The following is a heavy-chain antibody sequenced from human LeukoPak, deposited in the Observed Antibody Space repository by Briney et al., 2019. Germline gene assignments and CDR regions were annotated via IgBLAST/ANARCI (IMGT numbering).Heavy chain of an antibody. J-gene: IGHJ3*02. CDR2: INPNSGGT. CDR1: GYTFTGYY. V-gene: IGHV1-2*02. CDR3: AVNLAYCGGDCYPFDAFDI. Sequence: GASVKVSCKASGYTFTGYYMHWVRQAPGQGLEWMGWINPNSGGTNYAQKFQGRVTMTRDTSISTAYMELSRLRSDDTVVYYCAVNLAYCGGDCYPFDAFDIWGQGTMVTVSS. D-gene: IGHD2-21*02.